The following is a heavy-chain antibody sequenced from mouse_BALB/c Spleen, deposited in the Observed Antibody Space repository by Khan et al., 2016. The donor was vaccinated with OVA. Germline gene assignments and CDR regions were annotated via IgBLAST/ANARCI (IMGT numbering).Heavy chain of an antibody. V-gene: IGHV3-2*02. Sequence: EVQLQESGPGLAKPSQSLSLTCTVTGYSITSGYGWNWIRQFPGNKLEWMGYISYSGSTNYNPSLKSRITFTRDTSKNQSFLQLNSVTTEDTATYYCARTARIKYWGQGTTLTVSS. CDR3: ARTARIKY. J-gene: IGHJ2*01. CDR2: ISYSGST. CDR1: GYSITSGYG. D-gene: IGHD1-2*01.